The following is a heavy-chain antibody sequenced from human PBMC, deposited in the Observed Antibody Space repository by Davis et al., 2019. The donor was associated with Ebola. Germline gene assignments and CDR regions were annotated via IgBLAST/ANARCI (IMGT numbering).Heavy chain of an antibody. CDR1: GYTFTGYY. V-gene: IGHV1-2*02. Sequence: ASVKVSCKASGYTFTGYYMHWVRQAPGQGLEWMGWINPNSGCTTYAQKFQGRVTMTRDTSISTAYMELSRLRSDDTAVYYCARGRLSEYYDFWSGHYSDYWGQGTLVTVSS. CDR3: ARGRLSEYYDFWSGHYSDY. J-gene: IGHJ4*02. D-gene: IGHD3-3*01. CDR2: INPNSGCT.